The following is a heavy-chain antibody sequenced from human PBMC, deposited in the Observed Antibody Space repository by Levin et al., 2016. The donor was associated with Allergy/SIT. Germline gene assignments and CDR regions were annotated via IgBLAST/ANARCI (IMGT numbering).Heavy chain of an antibody. V-gene: IGHV3-7*04. D-gene: IGHD4-23*01. J-gene: IGHJ4*02. CDR2: IKQDGGQK. CDR1: GFTFGSHW. Sequence: GGSLRLSCAASGFTFGSHWMIWVRQAPGKGLEWLASIKQDGGQKHYVDSVKGRFTISRDNAKMSLYLQMNSLRAEDTAVYYCATDPGKSAVWGQGTLVTVSS. CDR3: ATDPGKSAV.